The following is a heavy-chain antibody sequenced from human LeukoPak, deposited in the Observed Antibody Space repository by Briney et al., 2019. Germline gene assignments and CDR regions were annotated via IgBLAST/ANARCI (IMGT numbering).Heavy chain of an antibody. D-gene: IGHD1-26*01. CDR2: IRYDGSNK. J-gene: IGHJ4*02. V-gene: IGHV3-30*02. CDR1: GFTFSSYG. Sequence: PGGSLRLSCAASGFTFSSYGMHWVRQAPGKGLEWVAFIRYDGSNKYYADSVKGRFTISRDNSKNTLYLQMNSLRAEDTAVYYCAKDRVSWERPGLAIPYYFDYWGQGTLVTVSS. CDR3: AKDRVSWERPGLAIPYYFDY.